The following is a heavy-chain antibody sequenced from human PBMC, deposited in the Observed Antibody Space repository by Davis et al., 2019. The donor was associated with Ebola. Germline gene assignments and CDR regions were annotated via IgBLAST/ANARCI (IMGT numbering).Heavy chain of an antibody. Sequence: PGGSLRLSCAASGFTFSSCAMSWVRQAPGKGLEWVSAISGSGGSTYYADSVKGRFTISRDNSRNTLYLQMNSLRAEDTAIYYCAKDKNYDFWSGYPHDAFDIWGQGTMVTVSS. D-gene: IGHD3-3*01. J-gene: IGHJ3*02. V-gene: IGHV3-23*01. CDR2: ISGSGGST. CDR3: AKDKNYDFWSGYPHDAFDI. CDR1: GFTFSSCA.